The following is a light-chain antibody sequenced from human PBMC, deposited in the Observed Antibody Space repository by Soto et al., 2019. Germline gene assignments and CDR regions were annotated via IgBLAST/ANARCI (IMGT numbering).Light chain of an antibody. CDR2: SNN. CDR3: ATWDDSLKGYV. J-gene: IGLJ1*01. CDR1: SSNIGSNT. V-gene: IGLV1-44*01. Sequence: QSLLTQPPSASGTPGQRVTMSCSGSSSNIGSNTVNWYQHLPGTAPKLVVYSNNKRPSGVPDRFSGSKSGTSVSLAISGLQSEDEADYYCATWDDSLKGYVFGTGTKLTVL.